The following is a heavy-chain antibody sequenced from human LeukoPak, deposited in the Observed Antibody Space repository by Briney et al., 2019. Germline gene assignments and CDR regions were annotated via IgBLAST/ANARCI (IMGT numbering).Heavy chain of an antibody. CDR3: AKDGIYCSSTSCYDNFDY. V-gene: IGHV3-23*01. CDR2: ISGSGGST. D-gene: IGHD2-2*01. Sequence: GGSLRLSCAASGFTFSSYAMSWVRQAPGKGLEWVSAISGSGGSTYYADSVKGRFTISRDNSKNTLYLQMNSLGAEDTAVYYCAKDGIYCSSTSCYDNFDYWGQGTLVTVSS. J-gene: IGHJ4*02. CDR1: GFTFSSYA.